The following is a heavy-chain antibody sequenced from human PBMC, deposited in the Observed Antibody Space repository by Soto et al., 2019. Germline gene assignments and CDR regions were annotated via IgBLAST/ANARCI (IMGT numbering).Heavy chain of an antibody. Sequence: SETLSLTCTVSSGSISSYYWNWIRQPPGKGLEWIGSIYYSGNTNYSPSLKSRVTISVDTSKNQFSLKLSSVTAADTAVYYCARDLFPGYYGSGTQPGWFDPWGQGTLVTVSS. CDR3: ARDLFPGYYGSGTQPGWFDP. J-gene: IGHJ5*02. V-gene: IGHV4-59*01. CDR1: SGSISSYY. D-gene: IGHD3-10*01. CDR2: IYYSGNT.